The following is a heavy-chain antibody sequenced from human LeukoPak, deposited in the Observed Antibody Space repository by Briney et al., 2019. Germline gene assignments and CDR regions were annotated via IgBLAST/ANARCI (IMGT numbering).Heavy chain of an antibody. CDR3: ATGRYDYVWGSYRPSYYMDV. CDR1: EYTLTELS. Sequence: ASVKVSCKVSEYTLTELSMHWVRQAPGKGLEWMGGFDPEDGETIYAQKFQGRVTMTEDTSTDTAYMELSSLRSEDTAVYYCATGRYDYVWGSYRPSYYMDVWGKGTTVTVSS. D-gene: IGHD3-16*02. V-gene: IGHV1-24*01. CDR2: FDPEDGET. J-gene: IGHJ6*03.